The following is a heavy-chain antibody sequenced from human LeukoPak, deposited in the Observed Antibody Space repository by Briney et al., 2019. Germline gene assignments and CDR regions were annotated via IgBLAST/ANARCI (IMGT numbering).Heavy chain of an antibody. CDR1: GFTVSSNY. CDR2: IYSGGST. V-gene: IGHV3-53*01. CDR3: ARDLGMTRLDY. Sequence: GGSLRLSCTASGFTVSSNYMSRVRQAPGKGLEWVSVIYSGGSTYYADSVKGRFTISRDNSKNTLYLQMNSLRAEDTAVYYCARDLGMTRLDYWGQGTLVTVSS. J-gene: IGHJ4*02. D-gene: IGHD1-1*01.